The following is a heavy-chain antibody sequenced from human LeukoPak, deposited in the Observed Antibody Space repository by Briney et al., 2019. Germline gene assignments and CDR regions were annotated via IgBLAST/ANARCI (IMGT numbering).Heavy chain of an antibody. CDR2: IFTSGST. CDR3: TRDTGTTGEVKFDP. CDR1: GNSFGDYY. V-gene: IGHV4-4*07. Sequence: PSETLSLTCTVSGNSFGDYYWSWIRQPAGKGLEWIGRIFTSGSTTYNPSLKSRVTMSVDTSKSQFSLNLMSVTAADTAVYYCTRDTGTTGEVKFDPWGQGTLVTVSS. D-gene: IGHD4-17*01. J-gene: IGHJ5*02.